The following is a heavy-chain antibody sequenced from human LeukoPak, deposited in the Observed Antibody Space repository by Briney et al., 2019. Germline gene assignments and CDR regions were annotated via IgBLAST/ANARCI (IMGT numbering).Heavy chain of an antibody. CDR1: GFIFSDHY. D-gene: IGHD3-3*01. Sequence: GGSLRLSCAASGFIFSDHYMDWVRQAPGKGLEWVGRSANKANSYITEYAASVKGRFSISRDDSKNSLFLQMNSLKTEDTALYYCTTDIGDDWGQGTLVTVSS. J-gene: IGHJ4*02. CDR2: SANKANSYIT. V-gene: IGHV3-72*01. CDR3: TTDIGDD.